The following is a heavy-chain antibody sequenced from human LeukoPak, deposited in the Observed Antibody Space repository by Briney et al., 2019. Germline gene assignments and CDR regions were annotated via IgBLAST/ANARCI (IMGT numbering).Heavy chain of an antibody. Sequence: PSETLSLTCTVSGGSISSYYWSWIRQPAGKGLEWIGRIYTSGSTNYNPSLKSRVTMSVDTSKNQFSLKLSSVTAADTAVYYCARDNKRLLSSNWFDPWGQGTLVTVSS. CDR3: ARDNKRLLSSNWFDP. CDR2: IYTSGST. CDR1: GGSISSYY. V-gene: IGHV4-4*07. D-gene: IGHD3-3*01. J-gene: IGHJ5*02.